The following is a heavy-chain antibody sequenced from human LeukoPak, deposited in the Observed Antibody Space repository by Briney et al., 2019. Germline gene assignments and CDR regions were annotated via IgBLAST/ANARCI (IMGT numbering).Heavy chain of an antibody. D-gene: IGHD5-12*01. V-gene: IGHV1-69*13. CDR2: IIPIFGTA. Sequence: GASVKVSCKASGGTFSSYAISWVRQAPGQGLEWMGGIIPIFGTANYAQKFQGRVTITADESTSTAYMELRSLRSDDTAVYYCARGGGYDYFDYWGQGTLVTVSS. CDR1: GGTFSSYA. CDR3: ARGGGYDYFDY. J-gene: IGHJ4*02.